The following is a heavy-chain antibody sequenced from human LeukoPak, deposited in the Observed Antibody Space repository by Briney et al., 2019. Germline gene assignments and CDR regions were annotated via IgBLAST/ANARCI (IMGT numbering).Heavy chain of an antibody. J-gene: IGHJ4*02. D-gene: IGHD3-10*01. V-gene: IGHV4-30-4*01. Sequence: SETLSLTCTVSGGSISSGDYYWSWIRQPPGKGLEWIGYIYYSGSTYYNPSLKSRVTISVDRSKNQFSLKLSSVTAADTAVYYCARGGLTVPFDYWGQGTLVTVSS. CDR2: IYYSGST. CDR1: GGSISSGDYY. CDR3: ARGGLTVPFDY.